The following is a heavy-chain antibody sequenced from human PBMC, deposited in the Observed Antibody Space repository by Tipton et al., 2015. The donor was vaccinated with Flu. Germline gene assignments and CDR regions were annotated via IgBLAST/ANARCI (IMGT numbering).Heavy chain of an antibody. Sequence: TLSLTCAVSGGSISSSDWWSWVRQPPGKRLEWIGEIYHSGSTNYNPSLKSRVTISVDKSKNQFSLKLTSVTAADTAVYYCARVLMAAAGLTRTFDFWGQGSLVTVSS. CDR1: GGSISSSDW. J-gene: IGHJ4*02. CDR2: IYHSGST. D-gene: IGHD2-8*01. CDR3: ARVLMAAAGLTRTFDF. V-gene: IGHV4-4*02.